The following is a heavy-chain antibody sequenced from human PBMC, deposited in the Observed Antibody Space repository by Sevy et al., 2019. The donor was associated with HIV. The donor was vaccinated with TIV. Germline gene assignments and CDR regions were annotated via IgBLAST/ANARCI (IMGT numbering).Heavy chain of an antibody. V-gene: IGHV4-39*01. CDR2: VYYSGRA. D-gene: IGHD3-22*01. CDR3: ASPGDSSALRGGYQYAIGV. Sequence: SESLSLTCTVSSGSNSRRTDYWAWFRQSPGKGLEWIGSVYYSGRAHYNWSLRSRVTISVDSSMNDFSLKVTSVTAADTAAYYCASPGDSSALRGGYQYAIGVWGQGTTVTVS. J-gene: IGHJ6*02. CDR1: SGSNSRRTDY.